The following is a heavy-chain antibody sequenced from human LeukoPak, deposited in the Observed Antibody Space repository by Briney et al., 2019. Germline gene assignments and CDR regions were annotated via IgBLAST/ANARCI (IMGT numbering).Heavy chain of an antibody. CDR3: AKTATGYSSGHYPGWPVDY. Sequence: GGSLRLSCAASGFPFSTHSLNWVRQAPGKGLEWVSSISAGGDFLYYGDSVKGRFTMSRDNAKNRVYLQMNSLRAEDTAVYYCAKTATGYSSGHYPGWPVDYWGQGTLVTVSS. V-gene: IGHV3-21*04. J-gene: IGHJ4*02. CDR1: GFPFSTHS. D-gene: IGHD6-19*01. CDR2: ISAGGDFL.